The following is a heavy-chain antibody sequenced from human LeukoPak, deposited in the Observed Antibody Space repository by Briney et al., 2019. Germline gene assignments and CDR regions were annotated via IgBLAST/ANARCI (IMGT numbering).Heavy chain of an antibody. Sequence: SETLSLTCTVSYFSISSGYYWGWIRQSPGKGLEWIGNIHHSGSTYYNPSLKTRVTISVDTSNNQFFLNLTSVTAADTAVYYCARDRSTSYSSGWYGWFDPWGQGTLVTVSS. CDR2: IHHSGST. V-gene: IGHV4-38-2*02. CDR3: ARDRSTSYSSGWYGWFDP. J-gene: IGHJ5*02. D-gene: IGHD6-19*01. CDR1: YFSISSGYY.